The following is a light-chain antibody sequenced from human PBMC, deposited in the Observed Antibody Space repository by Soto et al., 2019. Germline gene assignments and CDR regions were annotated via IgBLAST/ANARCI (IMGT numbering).Light chain of an antibody. CDR3: QQYNTRT. V-gene: IGKV1-5*01. CDR1: QSIGTW. CDR2: DAS. Sequence: DIQMTQSPSTLSASVGDRVTITCRASQSIGTWLAWYQQKPGKAPKFLIYDASTLESGVPSRFSGSGSGAEFTLTISSLQPDDFATYYCQQYNTRTFGQGTRVEVK. J-gene: IGKJ1*01.